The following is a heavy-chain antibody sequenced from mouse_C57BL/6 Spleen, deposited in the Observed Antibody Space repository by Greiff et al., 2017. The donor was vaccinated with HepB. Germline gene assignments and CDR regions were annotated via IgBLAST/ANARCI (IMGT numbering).Heavy chain of an antibody. V-gene: IGHV1-81*01. Sequence: QVQLQQSGAELARPGASVKLSCKASGYTFTSYGISWVKQRTGQGLEWIGEIYPRSGNTYYNEKFKGKATLTADKSSSTAYMELRSLTSEDSAVYFCARDHYGSSYTYYFDYWGQGTTLTVSS. D-gene: IGHD1-1*01. CDR2: IYPRSGNT. CDR1: GYTFTSYG. J-gene: IGHJ2*01. CDR3: ARDHYGSSYTYYFDY.